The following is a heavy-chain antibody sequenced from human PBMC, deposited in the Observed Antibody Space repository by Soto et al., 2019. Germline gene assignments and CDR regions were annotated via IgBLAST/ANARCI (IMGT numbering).Heavy chain of an antibody. CDR1: GYTFTSYY. CDR3: ARDRGYASPYYYDSRGFPDY. V-gene: IGHV1-46*03. CDR2: INPSGGST. J-gene: IGHJ4*02. Sequence: ASVKVSCKASGYTFTSYYMHWVRQAPGQGLEWMGIINPSGGSTSYAQKFQGRVTMTRDTSTSTVYMELSSLRSEDTAVYYCARDRGYASPYYYDSRGFPDYWGQGSLVIVSS. D-gene: IGHD3-22*01.